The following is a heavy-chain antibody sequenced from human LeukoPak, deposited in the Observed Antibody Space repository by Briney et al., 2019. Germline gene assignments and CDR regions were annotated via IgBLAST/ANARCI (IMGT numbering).Heavy chain of an antibody. Sequence: PGGSLRLSCAASGFTFDDYAMHWVRQAPGKGLEWVSLISGDGGSTYYADSVKGRFTISRDNSKNSLYLQMNSLRTEDTALYYCAKDARRDIGYHYYYCYMDVWGKGTTVTVSS. CDR3: AKDARRDIGYHYYYCYMDV. V-gene: IGHV3-43*02. CDR1: GFTFDDYA. D-gene: IGHD5-12*01. CDR2: ISGDGGST. J-gene: IGHJ6*03.